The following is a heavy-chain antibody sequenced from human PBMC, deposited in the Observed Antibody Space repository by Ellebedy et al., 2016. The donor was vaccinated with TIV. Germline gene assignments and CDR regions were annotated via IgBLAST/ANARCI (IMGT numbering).Heavy chain of an antibody. J-gene: IGHJ6*02. D-gene: IGHD1-7*01. CDR1: GFTFSNAW. CDR2: IKSKTDGGTT. V-gene: IGHV3-15*07. Sequence: PGGSLRFSCAASGFTFSNAWMNWVRQAPGKGLEWVGRIKSKTDGGTTDYAAPVKGRFTISRDDSKNTLYLQMNSLKTEDTAVYYCTTRRPGTESDYYYYGMDVWGQGTTVTVSS. CDR3: TTRRPGTESDYYYYGMDV.